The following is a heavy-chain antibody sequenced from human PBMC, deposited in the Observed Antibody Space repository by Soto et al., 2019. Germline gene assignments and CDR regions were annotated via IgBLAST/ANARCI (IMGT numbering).Heavy chain of an antibody. CDR3: AGGEEDQLLFGDYYYYGMDV. V-gene: IGHV1-8*01. CDR2: MNPNSGNT. Sequence: ASVKVSCKASGYTFTSYDINWVRQATGQGLERMGWMNPNSGNTGYAQKFQGRVTMTRNPSIRTAYSVLSSQRSEDTAVYYCAGGEEDQLLFGDYYYYGMDVWGQGTTVTVSS. D-gene: IGHD2-2*01. CDR1: GYTFTSYD. J-gene: IGHJ6*02.